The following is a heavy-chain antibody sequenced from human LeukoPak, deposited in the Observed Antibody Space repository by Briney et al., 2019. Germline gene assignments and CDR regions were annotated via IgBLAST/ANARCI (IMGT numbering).Heavy chain of an antibody. J-gene: IGHJ4*02. CDR2: INGSGGGP. Sequence: GGSLRLSCAASGFTLSKYAMSWVRQAPGKGLEWVAGINGSGGGPYYADSVQGRFTISRDNSMNTLYLQMNSLRADDTAVYYCARDRDGAGEYPRCYWGQGTLVIVSS. D-gene: IGHD3-10*01. CDR1: GFTLSKYA. CDR3: ARDRDGAGEYPRCY. V-gene: IGHV3-23*01.